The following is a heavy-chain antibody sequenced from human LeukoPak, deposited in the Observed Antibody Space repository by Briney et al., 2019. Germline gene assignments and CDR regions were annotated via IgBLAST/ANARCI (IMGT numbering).Heavy chain of an antibody. CDR3: ARNSSSWYGLSHYYYMDV. Sequence: SETLSLTCTVSGGSISNYYWNWIRQPPGKGLEWIGHIYFSGSTNYNPSLKSRVTISVDTSKNQFSLNLKSVTAADTAVYCCARNSSSWYGLSHYYYMDVWGKGTTVTVSS. CDR2: IYFSGST. D-gene: IGHD6-13*01. CDR1: GGSISNYY. J-gene: IGHJ6*03. V-gene: IGHV4-59*08.